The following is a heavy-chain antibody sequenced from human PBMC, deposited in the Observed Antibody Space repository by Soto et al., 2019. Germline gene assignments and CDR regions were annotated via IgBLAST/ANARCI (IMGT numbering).Heavy chain of an antibody. CDR3: ARGWAAGGA. CDR2: INAGSGNT. D-gene: IGHD6-13*01. Sequence: QVQLVQSGAEVKKPGASVKVSCTASGYTFTHYAIHWVRHAPGQRLEWMGFINAGSGNTKYSQTFQGRLTFTKDTSASTAYMDMSSLRSEDTAIYYCARGWAAGGAWGQCTVFPVSS. J-gene: IGHJ1*01. V-gene: IGHV1-3*01. CDR1: GYTFTHYA.